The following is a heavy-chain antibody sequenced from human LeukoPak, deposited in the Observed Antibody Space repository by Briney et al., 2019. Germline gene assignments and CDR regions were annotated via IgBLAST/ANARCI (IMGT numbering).Heavy chain of an antibody. Sequence: SVKVSCKASGGTFSSYAISWVRQAPGQGLEWMGIINPSGGSTSYAQKFQGRVTITADESTSTAYMELSSLRSEDTAVYYCASSGGHIVVVPAARGDYYYYGMDVWGQGTTVTVSS. V-gene: IGHV1-69*11. J-gene: IGHJ6*02. CDR2: INPSGGST. CDR1: GGTFSSYA. CDR3: ASSGGHIVVVPAARGDYYYYGMDV. D-gene: IGHD2-2*01.